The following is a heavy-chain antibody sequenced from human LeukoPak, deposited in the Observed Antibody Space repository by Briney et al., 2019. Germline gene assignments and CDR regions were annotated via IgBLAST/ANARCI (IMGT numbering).Heavy chain of an antibody. CDR1: GVSISRSY. V-gene: IGHV4-59*01. CDR2: IYYSGST. CDR3: SRSGNVDGAFDI. D-gene: IGHD3-10*01. J-gene: IGHJ3*02. Sequence: SETLSLTCTVSGVSISRSYWSWIRQPPGKGLEWIGFIYYSGSTDFNPSLKSRVTISVDTSKNQFSLKLSSVTAADTAVYYCSRSGNVDGAFDIWGQGTMVTVSS.